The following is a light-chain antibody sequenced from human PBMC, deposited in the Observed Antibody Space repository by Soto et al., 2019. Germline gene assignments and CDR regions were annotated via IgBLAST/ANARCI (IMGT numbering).Light chain of an antibody. V-gene: IGKV1-39*01. CDR2: SAS. CDR1: QNIRDF. Sequence: DIQMTQSASSLSASLGDRVSIPCRASQNIRDFLNWYQQKPGKPPELLIFSASSLQSVVPSRFSGSGSGTDFTLTIGSLQREDCATYYYQQTYCTPPTFGQGTRVEI. J-gene: IGKJ1*01. CDR3: QQTYCTPPT.